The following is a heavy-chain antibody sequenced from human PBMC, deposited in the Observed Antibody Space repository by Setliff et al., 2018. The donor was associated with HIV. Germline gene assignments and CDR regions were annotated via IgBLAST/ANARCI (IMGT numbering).Heavy chain of an antibody. Sequence: SETLSLTCTVSGGPISSGSYYWSWIRQPAGKGLEWIGHIYTSGSTNYNPSLKSRVTISVDTSKNQFSLKLSSVTAADTAVYYCAREYYYDSSGYHHDAFDIWGQGTMVTVSS. CDR2: IYTSGST. CDR1: GGPISSGSYY. CDR3: AREYYYDSSGYHHDAFDI. J-gene: IGHJ3*02. V-gene: IGHV4-61*09. D-gene: IGHD3-22*01.